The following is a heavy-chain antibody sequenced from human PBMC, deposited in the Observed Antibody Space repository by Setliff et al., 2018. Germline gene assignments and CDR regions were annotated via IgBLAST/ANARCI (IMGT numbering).Heavy chain of an antibody. V-gene: IGHV1-69*13. D-gene: IGHD2-15*01. J-gene: IGHJ6*03. CDR1: GGTFSSYA. CDR3: GSRQFPVGGNYYYFMDV. Sequence: ASVKVSCKASGGTFSSYAISWVRQAPGQGLEWMGGIIPIFGTANYAQKFEGRVTISADETTTTAYLELSSLRSEETGVYYCGSRQFPVGGNYYYFMDVWGKGTTVT. CDR2: IIPIFGTA.